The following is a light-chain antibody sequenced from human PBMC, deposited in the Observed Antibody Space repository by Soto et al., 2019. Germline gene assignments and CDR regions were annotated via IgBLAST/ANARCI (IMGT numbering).Light chain of an antibody. J-gene: IGKJ3*01. V-gene: IGKV3-20*01. CDR2: GAT. CDR3: QQYDSAPFT. CDR1: QSVTSSY. Sequence: EIVLTQSPGTLSVSPGGTATLSCRAGQSVTSSYLAWYQQQPGQAPRLLIYGATSRATGIPDRFSGSGSGIDFTLTISRLEPEDLAVYFCQQYDSAPFTFGPGTKVEI.